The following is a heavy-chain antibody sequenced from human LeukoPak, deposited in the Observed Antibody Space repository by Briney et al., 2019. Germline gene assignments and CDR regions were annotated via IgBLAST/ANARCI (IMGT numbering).Heavy chain of an antibody. J-gene: IGHJ3*02. CDR2: IWYDGSNK. Sequence: GGSLRLSCAASGFTFSSYGMHWVRHAPGKELEWVAVIWYDGSNKYYADSVKGRFIISRDNSKNTLYLQMNSLRAEDTAVYYCARELGRVGAFDIWGQGTMVTVSS. CDR3: ARELGRVGAFDI. V-gene: IGHV3-33*01. CDR1: GFTFSSYG. D-gene: IGHD1-26*01.